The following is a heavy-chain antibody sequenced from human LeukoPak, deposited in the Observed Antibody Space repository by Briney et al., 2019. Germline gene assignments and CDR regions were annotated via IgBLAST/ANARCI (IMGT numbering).Heavy chain of an antibody. Sequence: GGSLRLSCAASGFTFSSYEMNWVRQAPGKGLEWVSAISSSAVTTYYGDSVKGRFTISRDNSKNTLYLQMNSLRAEDTAVYYCAKAFRGLREYYYYMDVWGKGTTVTVSS. CDR1: GFTFSSYE. D-gene: IGHD3-16*01. CDR2: ISSSAVTT. J-gene: IGHJ6*03. CDR3: AKAFRGLREYYYYMDV. V-gene: IGHV3-23*01.